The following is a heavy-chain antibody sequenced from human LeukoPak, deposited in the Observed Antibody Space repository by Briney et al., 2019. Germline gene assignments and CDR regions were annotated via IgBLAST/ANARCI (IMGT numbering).Heavy chain of an antibody. CDR3: ARSCCDWLSLRHYYYYMDV. J-gene: IGHJ6*03. CDR1: GFTFSSYW. Sequence: GGSLRLSCAASGFTFSSYWMSWVRQAPGKGLEWVANIKQDGSEKYYVDSVKGRFTISRDNAKNSLYLQMNSLRAEDTAVYYCARSCCDWLSLRHYYYYMDVWGKGTTVTVSS. CDR2: IKQDGSEK. D-gene: IGHD3-9*01. V-gene: IGHV3-7*01.